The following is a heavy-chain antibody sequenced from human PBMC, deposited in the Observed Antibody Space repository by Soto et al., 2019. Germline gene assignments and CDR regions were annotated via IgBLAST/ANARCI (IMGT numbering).Heavy chain of an antibody. Sequence: PSETLSLTCTVSGDSISSYYWSWIRQPPGKGLEWIGYIYYSGSTNYNPSLKSRVTISVDTSKNQFSLKLSSVTAADTAVYYCARVPGTYYDILTGYLPTDAFDIWGQGTMVTVSS. CDR1: GDSISSYY. CDR3: ARVPGTYYDILTGYLPTDAFDI. V-gene: IGHV4-59*01. CDR2: IYYSGST. D-gene: IGHD3-9*01. J-gene: IGHJ3*02.